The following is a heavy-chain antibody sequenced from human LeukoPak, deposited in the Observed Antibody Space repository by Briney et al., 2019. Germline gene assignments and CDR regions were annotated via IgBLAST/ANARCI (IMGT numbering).Heavy chain of an antibody. CDR3: ARGHWGLDY. CDR1: GFTLSGHY. D-gene: IGHD7-27*01. J-gene: IGHJ4*02. V-gene: IGHV3-11*01. CDR2: ISPSSDSI. Sequence: GGSLRLSCAASGFTLSGHYMTWIRQAPGEGLELISYISPSSDSIYYADSVKGRFTISRDNARNLLFLQMSSLRAEDTAVYYCARGHWGLDYWGQGSLVTVSS.